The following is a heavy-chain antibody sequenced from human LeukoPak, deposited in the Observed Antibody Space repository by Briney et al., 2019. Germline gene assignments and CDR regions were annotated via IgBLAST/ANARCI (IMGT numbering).Heavy chain of an antibody. CDR3: ARDFVIVAPSAL. V-gene: IGHV3-48*02. Sequence: HPGGSLRLSCAASGFTFSSYSMNWVRQAPGKGLEWVSYITSSSTLIYYADSVKGRFTISRDNAKNSLYLQMNGLRDEDTAVYYCARDFVIVAPSALWGQGTLVTVSS. CDR2: ITSSSTLI. J-gene: IGHJ4*02. D-gene: IGHD3-22*01. CDR1: GFTFSSYS.